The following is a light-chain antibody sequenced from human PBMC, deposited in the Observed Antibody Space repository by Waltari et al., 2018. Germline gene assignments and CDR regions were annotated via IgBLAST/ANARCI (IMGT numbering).Light chain of an antibody. CDR1: SSDVGAYNY. J-gene: IGLJ2*01. CDR2: EVS. CDR3: SSKRTSSTLVV. Sequence: QSALTQPASVSGSPGQSITISCTGTSSDVGAYNYVSWYQQHPGKAPKIMIYEVSNRYPGVSNRFAGSKSGNTASLTISGLQAEDEADYYCSSKRTSSTLVVFGGGTKLTVL. V-gene: IGLV2-14*01.